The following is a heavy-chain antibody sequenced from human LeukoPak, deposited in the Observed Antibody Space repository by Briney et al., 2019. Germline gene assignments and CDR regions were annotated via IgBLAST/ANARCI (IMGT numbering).Heavy chain of an antibody. V-gene: IGHV1-18*01. Sequence: ASVKASCKASGYTFTSYGISWVRQAPGQGLEWMGWISAYNGNTNYAQKLQGRVTMTTDTSTSTAYMELRSLRSDDTAVYYCARDRITFGGVIVPGRHDYWGQGTLVTVSS. CDR1: GYTFTSYG. CDR3: ARDRITFGGVIVPGRHDY. J-gene: IGHJ4*02. D-gene: IGHD3-16*02. CDR2: ISAYNGNT.